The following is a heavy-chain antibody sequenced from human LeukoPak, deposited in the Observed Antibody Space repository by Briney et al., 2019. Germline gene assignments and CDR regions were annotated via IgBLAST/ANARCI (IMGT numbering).Heavy chain of an antibody. V-gene: IGHV1-2*02. J-gene: IGHJ5*02. CDR2: INPDNGVT. Sequence: ASVKVSCKASGYTFTNFYIHWMRPAPGQGLEWMGWINPDNGVTDYAQKFQGRVTMTRDTSISAVYVELSRLRSDDTAVYYCARSDSYTWFDPWGQGTLVTVSS. CDR3: ARSDSYTWFDP. D-gene: IGHD2-21*01. CDR1: GYTFTNFY.